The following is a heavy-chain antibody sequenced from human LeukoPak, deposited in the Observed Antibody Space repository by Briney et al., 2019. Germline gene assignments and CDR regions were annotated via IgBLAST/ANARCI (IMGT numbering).Heavy chain of an antibody. D-gene: IGHD2-2*01. Sequence: ASVKVSCKASGYTFTSYGISWVRQAPGQGLEWMGWISAYNGSTNYAQKLQGRVTMTTDTSTSTAYMELRSLRSDDTAVYYCARLIVVVPAAMTYYYYYYMDVWGKGTTVTVSS. CDR2: ISAYNGST. CDR1: GYTFTSYG. CDR3: ARLIVVVPAAMTYYYYYYMDV. V-gene: IGHV1-18*01. J-gene: IGHJ6*03.